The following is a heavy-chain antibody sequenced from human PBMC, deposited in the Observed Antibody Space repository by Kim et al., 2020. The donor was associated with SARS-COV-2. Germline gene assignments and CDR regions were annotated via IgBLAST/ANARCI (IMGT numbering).Heavy chain of an antibody. CDR1: GGSISSGGYY. V-gene: IGHV4-31*03. CDR2: IYYSGST. J-gene: IGHJ6*02. D-gene: IGHD3-10*01. CDR3: ARETRITMDYYYYGMDV. Sequence: SETLSLTCTVSGGSISSGGYYWSWIRQHPGKGLEWIGYIYYSGSTYYNPSLTSRVTISVDTSKNQFSLKLSYVTAADTAVYYCARETRITMDYYYYGMDVWGQGTTVTVSS.